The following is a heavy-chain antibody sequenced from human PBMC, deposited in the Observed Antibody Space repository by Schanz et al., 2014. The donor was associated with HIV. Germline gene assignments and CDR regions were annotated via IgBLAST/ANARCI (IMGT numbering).Heavy chain of an antibody. CDR2: INQYGSEK. V-gene: IGHV3-7*01. CDR1: GFTFRTDW. Sequence: EVQLVESGGGLVQPGGSLRLSCAASGFTFRTDWMSWVRQAPGKGREWEANINQYGSEKHYVDSVKGRFAISRDNAKNSLFLQMERLRAEDTALYYCVREGVTGYYDGWGQGTLVTVSS. D-gene: IGHD3-9*01. CDR3: VREGVTGYYDG. J-gene: IGHJ4*02.